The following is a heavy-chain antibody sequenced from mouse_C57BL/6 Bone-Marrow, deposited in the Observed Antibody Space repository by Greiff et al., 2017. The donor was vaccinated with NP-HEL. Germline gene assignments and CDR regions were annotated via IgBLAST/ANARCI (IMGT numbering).Heavy chain of an antibody. D-gene: IGHD2-3*01. CDR3: GIEERWLLVV. CDR1: GYTFTSYW. V-gene: IGHV1-74*01. J-gene: IGHJ1*03. CDR2: IYPSDSDT. Sequence: QVQLQQSGAELVKPGASVKVSCKASGYTFTSYWMHWVKQRPGQGLEWIGRIYPSDSDTNYNQKFKGKATLTVDKSSSTAYMQLSSLTSEDSAVYYCGIEERWLLVVWGTGTTVTVSS.